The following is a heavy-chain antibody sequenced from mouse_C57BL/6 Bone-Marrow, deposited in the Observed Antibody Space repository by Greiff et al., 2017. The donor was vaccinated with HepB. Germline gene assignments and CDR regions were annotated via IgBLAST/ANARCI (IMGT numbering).Heavy chain of an antibody. V-gene: IGHV1-80*01. CDR3: ARRDGDY. J-gene: IGHJ4*01. Sequence: PGDGDTNYNGKFKGKATLTADKSSSTAYMQLSSLTSEDSAVYFCARRDGDYWGQGTSVTVSS. D-gene: IGHD2-3*01. CDR2: PGDGDT.